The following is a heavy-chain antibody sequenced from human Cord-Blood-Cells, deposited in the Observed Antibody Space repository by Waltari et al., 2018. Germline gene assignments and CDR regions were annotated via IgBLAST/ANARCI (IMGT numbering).Heavy chain of an antibody. CDR1: GFTFSSYG. V-gene: IGHV3-33*01. CDR3: ARELAYCGGDCYYYYYGMDV. Sequence: QVQLVESWGGVVQPGRSLRLSCAASGFTFSSYGMHWVRQAPGKGLEWVAVIWYDGSNKYYADSVKGRFTISRDNSKNTLYLQMNSLRAEDTAVYYCARELAYCGGDCYYYYYGMDVWGQGTTVTVSS. CDR2: IWYDGSNK. D-gene: IGHD2-21*01. J-gene: IGHJ6*02.